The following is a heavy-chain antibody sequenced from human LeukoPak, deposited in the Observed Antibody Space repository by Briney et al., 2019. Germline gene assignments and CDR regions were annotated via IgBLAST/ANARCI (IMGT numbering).Heavy chain of an antibody. Sequence: SETLSLTCTVSGGSISSYYWSWIRQPPGKGLEWIGYISYSGSTYYNPSLKSRVTISVDTSKNQFSLKLSSVTAADTAVYYCARHTISGIWGQGTMVTVSS. D-gene: IGHD2-2*01. CDR1: GGSISSYY. CDR3: ARHTISGI. J-gene: IGHJ3*02. CDR2: ISYSGST. V-gene: IGHV4-59*08.